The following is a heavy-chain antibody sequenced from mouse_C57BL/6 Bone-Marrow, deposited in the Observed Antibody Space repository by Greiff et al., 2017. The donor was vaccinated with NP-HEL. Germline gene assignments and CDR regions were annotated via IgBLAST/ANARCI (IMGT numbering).Heavy chain of an antibody. J-gene: IGHJ4*01. CDR2: ISSGGSYT. CDR1: GFTFSSYG. CDR3: ARSTMVTTGALYAMDY. D-gene: IGHD2-2*01. V-gene: IGHV5-6*01. Sequence: EVKLVESGGVLVKPGGSLKLSCAASGFTFSSYGMSWVRQTPDKRLEWVATISSGGSYTYYPDSVKGRFTISRDNAKNTLYLQMSSLKSEDTAMYYCARSTMVTTGALYAMDYWGQGTSVTVSS.